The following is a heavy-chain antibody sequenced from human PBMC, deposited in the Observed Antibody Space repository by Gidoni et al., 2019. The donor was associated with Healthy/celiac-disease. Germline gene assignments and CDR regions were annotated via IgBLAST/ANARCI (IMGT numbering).Heavy chain of an antibody. Sequence: QVQLQQWGAGLLKPSETLSLTCAVYGGSFSGYYWSWIRQPPGKGLEWIGEINHSGSTNYNPSLKSRVTISVDTSKNQFSLKLSSVTAADTAVYYCARGGEGTVAKTSDAFDIWGQGTMVTVSS. CDR2: INHSGST. CDR1: GGSFSGYY. J-gene: IGHJ3*02. D-gene: IGHD4-17*01. CDR3: ARGGEGTVAKTSDAFDI. V-gene: IGHV4-34*01.